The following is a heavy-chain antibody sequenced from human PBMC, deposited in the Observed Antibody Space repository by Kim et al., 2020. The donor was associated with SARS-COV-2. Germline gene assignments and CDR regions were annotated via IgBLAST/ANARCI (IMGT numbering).Heavy chain of an antibody. D-gene: IGHD6-19*01. Sequence: DPVKGRLTISRGNSQNTLYLQMNSLRAEDTAVYYRAKEGWAVAGYYFDYWGQGTLVTVSS. CDR3: AKEGWAVAGYYFDY. J-gene: IGHJ4*02. V-gene: IGHV3-23*01.